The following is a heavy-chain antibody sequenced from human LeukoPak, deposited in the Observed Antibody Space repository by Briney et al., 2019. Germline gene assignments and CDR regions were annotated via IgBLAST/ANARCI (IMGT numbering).Heavy chain of an antibody. CDR3: ARHGSSWYEKDYFDY. Sequence: SETLSLTCTVSGGSISSYYWSWIRQPPGKGLEWIGYVYYSGSTNYNPSLKSRVAISVDTSKNQFSLKLSSVTAADTAVYYCARHGSSWYEKDYFDYWGQGTLVTVSS. V-gene: IGHV4-59*08. CDR2: VYYSGST. D-gene: IGHD6-13*01. CDR1: GGSISSYY. J-gene: IGHJ4*01.